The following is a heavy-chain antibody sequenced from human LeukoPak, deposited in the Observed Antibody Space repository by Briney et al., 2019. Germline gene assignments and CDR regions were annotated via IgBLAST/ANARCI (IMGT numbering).Heavy chain of an antibody. CDR3: ARDDYDFWSGYYFAY. J-gene: IGHJ4*02. CDR1: GFTFRSYS. Sequence: GGSLRLSCAASGFTFRSYSMNWVRQAPGKGLEWVSSISSSSSYIYYADSVKGRFTISRDNAKNSLYLQMNSLRAEDTAVYYCARDDYDFWSGYYFAYWGQGTLVTVSS. CDR2: ISSSSSYI. V-gene: IGHV3-21*01. D-gene: IGHD3-3*01.